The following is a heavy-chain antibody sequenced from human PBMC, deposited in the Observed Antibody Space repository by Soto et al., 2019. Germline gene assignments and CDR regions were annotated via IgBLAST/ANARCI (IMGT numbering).Heavy chain of an antibody. Sequence: PGGSLRLSCAASGFTFSSYAMSWVRQAPGKGLEWVSAISGSGGSTYYADSVKGRFTISRDNSKNTLYLQMNSLRAEDTAVYYCAKDHYSSSWYLDYYYYGMDVWGQGTTVTVSS. CDR1: GFTFSSYA. D-gene: IGHD6-13*01. CDR3: AKDHYSSSWYLDYYYYGMDV. V-gene: IGHV3-23*01. CDR2: ISGSGGST. J-gene: IGHJ6*02.